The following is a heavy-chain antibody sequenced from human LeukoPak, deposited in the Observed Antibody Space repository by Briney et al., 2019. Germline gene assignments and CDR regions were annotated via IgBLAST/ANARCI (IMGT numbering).Heavy chain of an antibody. CDR2: IYTSGST. CDR1: GGSISSYY. D-gene: IGHD3-10*01. J-gene: IGHJ4*02. CDR3: AISLVGFVRAFDY. Sequence: SETLSLTCTVSGGSISSYYWGWLRQPAGKGLEWIGRIYTSGSTNYNPSLKSRVTMSVDTSKNQFSLKLSSVTAADTAVYYCAISLVGFVRAFDYWGQGTLVTVSS. V-gene: IGHV4-4*07.